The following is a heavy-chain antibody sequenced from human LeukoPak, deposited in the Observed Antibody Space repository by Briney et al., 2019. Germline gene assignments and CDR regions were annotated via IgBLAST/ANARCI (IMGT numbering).Heavy chain of an antibody. Sequence: GGSLRLSCAASGSTFSSYAMSWVRQAPGRGLEWVSAISGSGGSTYYADSVKGRFTISRDNSKNTLYLQMNSLRAEDTAVYYCAKDRIAVAGMSYYFDYWGQGTLVTVSS. J-gene: IGHJ4*02. D-gene: IGHD6-19*01. CDR2: ISGSGGST. V-gene: IGHV3-23*01. CDR1: GSTFSSYA. CDR3: AKDRIAVAGMSYYFDY.